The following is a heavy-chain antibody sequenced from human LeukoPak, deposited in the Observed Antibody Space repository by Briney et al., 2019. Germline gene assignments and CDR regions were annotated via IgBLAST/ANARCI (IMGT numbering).Heavy chain of an antibody. V-gene: IGHV1-24*01. CDR2: FDPEDGET. Sequence: ASVKVSCKVSGYTLTELSMHWVRQAPGKGLEWMGGFDPEDGETIYAQKFQGRVTMTEDTSTDTAYMELSSLRSEDTAVYYCARGLPADSWFDPWGQGTLVTVSS. CDR1: GYTLTELS. CDR3: ARGLPADSWFDP. D-gene: IGHD1-14*01. J-gene: IGHJ5*02.